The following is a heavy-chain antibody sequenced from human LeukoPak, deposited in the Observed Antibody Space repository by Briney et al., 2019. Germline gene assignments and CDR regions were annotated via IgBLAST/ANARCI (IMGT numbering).Heavy chain of an antibody. V-gene: IGHV4-34*01. CDR1: GGSLTDHF. CDR3: ARVPGGGVDF. D-gene: IGHD2-15*01. CDR2: LSHTGKT. J-gene: IGHJ4*02. Sequence: PSETLSLTCAVYGGSLTDHFWTWSRQPPGKGLEWIAELSHTGKTHSNPSLDSRVTISVDTSKNHFSLNLTSVTAADTAVYYCARVPGGGVDFWGQGTLVTVPS.